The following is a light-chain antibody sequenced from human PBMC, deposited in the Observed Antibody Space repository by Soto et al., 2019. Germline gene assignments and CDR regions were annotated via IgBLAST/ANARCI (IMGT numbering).Light chain of an antibody. V-gene: IGKV3-15*01. CDR1: QSVSSD. CDR3: QQYDSWPWT. J-gene: IGKJ1*01. CDR2: GAS. Sequence: VRTKWTSTDRVSPVERKSVDCRASQSVSSDLAWYQQKPGQAPRLLIYGASTSATGIPARFSGSGSGIAVDPTFSCLQSEDFAVYYWQQYDSWPWTFGQGTRVE.